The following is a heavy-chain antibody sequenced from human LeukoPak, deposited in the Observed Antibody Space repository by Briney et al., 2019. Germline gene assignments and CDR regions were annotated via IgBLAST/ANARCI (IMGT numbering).Heavy chain of an antibody. J-gene: IGHJ6*03. V-gene: IGHV3-43D*04. CDR2: INWDGGTT. Sequence: GGSLRLSCAASGFNFENYAMHWVRQAPGKGLEWVSLINWDGGTTYYADSVKGRFTISRDNSKNSLYLQMNSLRVEDSALYYCAKDMRYSRSSDRWVNYYMDVWGRGTTVTVSS. D-gene: IGHD6-19*01. CDR3: AKDMRYSRSSDRWVNYYMDV. CDR1: GFNFENYA.